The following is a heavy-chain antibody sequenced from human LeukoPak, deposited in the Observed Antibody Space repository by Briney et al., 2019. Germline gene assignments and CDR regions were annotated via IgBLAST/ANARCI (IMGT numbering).Heavy chain of an antibody. CDR1: GYTFTSYA. V-gene: IGHV1-3*01. CDR3: ARAKAAGTSSWFDP. Sequence: ASVTVSCTASGYTFTSYAMHWVRQAPGQRLEWMGWINADNGNTKYSQKFQGRVTITRDTSASTAYMELSSLRSEDTAVYYCARAKAAGTSSWFDPWGQGTLATVSS. J-gene: IGHJ5*02. D-gene: IGHD6-13*01. CDR2: INADNGNT.